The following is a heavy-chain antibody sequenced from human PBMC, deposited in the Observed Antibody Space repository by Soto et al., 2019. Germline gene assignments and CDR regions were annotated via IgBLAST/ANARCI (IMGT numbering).Heavy chain of an antibody. CDR3: ASARDGYNSLIDY. V-gene: IGHV3-30-3*01. Sequence: PGGSLRLSCAASGFTFSSYAMHWVRQAPGKGLEWVAVISYDGSNKYYADSVKGRFTISRDNSKNTLYLQMNSLRAEDTAVYYCASARDGYNSLIDYWGQGTLVTVSS. CDR1: GFTFSSYA. CDR2: ISYDGSNK. D-gene: IGHD5-12*01. J-gene: IGHJ4*02.